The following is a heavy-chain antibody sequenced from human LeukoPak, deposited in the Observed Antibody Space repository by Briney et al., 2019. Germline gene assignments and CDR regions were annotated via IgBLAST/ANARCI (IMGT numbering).Heavy chain of an antibody. Sequence: SETLSLTCTVSGGSISSYYWSWIRQPAGKGLEWIGRIYTSGSTDYNPSLKSRVTMSVDTSKNQFSLKLNSVTAADTAVYYCARALSRGSGQFYNEAFDIWGQGTLVTVSS. V-gene: IGHV4-4*07. CDR2: IYTSGST. J-gene: IGHJ3*02. CDR1: GGSISSYY. D-gene: IGHD3-10*01. CDR3: ARALSRGSGQFYNEAFDI.